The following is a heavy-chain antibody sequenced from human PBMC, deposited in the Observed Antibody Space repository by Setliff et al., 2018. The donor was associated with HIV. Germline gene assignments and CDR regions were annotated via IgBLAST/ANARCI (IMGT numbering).Heavy chain of an antibody. D-gene: IGHD1-26*01. Sequence: SETLSLTCSVSGISINGYYWSWIRQSPRTRLEWIGYVSSIGNANYNPSLKSRVTISVDTSKNQFSLKLNSVTAADTAVYYCARPVEMANRELDYWGQGTLVTVSS. CDR2: VSSIGNA. CDR1: GISINGYY. CDR3: ARPVEMANRELDY. J-gene: IGHJ4*02. V-gene: IGHV4-59*08.